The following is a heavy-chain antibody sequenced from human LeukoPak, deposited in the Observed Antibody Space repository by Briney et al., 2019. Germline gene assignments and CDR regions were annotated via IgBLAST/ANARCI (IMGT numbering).Heavy chain of an antibody. CDR2: IYYSGST. D-gene: IGHD6-13*01. V-gene: IGHV4-31*03. Sequence: PSQTLSLTCTVSGGSISSGGYYWSWIRQHPGKGLEWIGYIYYSGSTNYNPSLKSRVTISGDTSKNQFSLQLSSVTAADTAVYYCARLGYSSISYYFDYWGQGTLVTVSS. J-gene: IGHJ4*02. CDR3: ARLGYSSISYYFDY. CDR1: GGSISSGGYY.